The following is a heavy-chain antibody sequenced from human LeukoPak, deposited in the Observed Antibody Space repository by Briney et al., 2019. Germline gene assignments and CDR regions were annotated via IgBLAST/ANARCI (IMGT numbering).Heavy chain of an antibody. CDR2: IKQDGSEK. CDR1: GLTFSSYW. V-gene: IGHV3-7*01. CDR3: ASGPYGVVDY. D-gene: IGHD4-17*01. Sequence: GGSLRLSCAASGLTFSSYWMSWVRQAPGKGLEWVANIKQDGSEKYYVDSVKGRFTISRDNAKNSLYLQMNSLRAEDTAVYYCASGPYGVVDYWGQGTLVTVSS. J-gene: IGHJ4*02.